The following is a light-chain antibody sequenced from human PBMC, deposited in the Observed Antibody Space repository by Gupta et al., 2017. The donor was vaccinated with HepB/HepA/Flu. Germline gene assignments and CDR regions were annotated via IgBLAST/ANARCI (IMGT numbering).Light chain of an antibody. V-gene: IGLV2-23*02. CDR2: EVS. CDR3: CSYAGSAYV. J-gene: IGLJ1*01. CDR1: SSYVGSYNL. Sequence: QSALTQPGSVSGSPGQPHTLSCNGTSSYVGSYNLLSWYQQHPGKAPKLMIYEVSTRPSGVSNRFSGSKTGNTASLTISGLQAEDEADYYCCSYAGSAYVFGTGTKVTVL.